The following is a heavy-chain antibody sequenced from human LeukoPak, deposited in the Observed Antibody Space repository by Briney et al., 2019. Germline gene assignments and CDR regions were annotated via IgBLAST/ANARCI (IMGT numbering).Heavy chain of an antibody. Sequence: PSETLSLTCAVYGGSFSGYYWSWIRQPPGKGLEWIGEINHSGSTNYNPSLKSRVTISVDTSKNQFSLKLSSVTAADTAVYYCARGLGEDSSGYIFDYWGQGTLVTVSS. D-gene: IGHD3-22*01. J-gene: IGHJ4*02. V-gene: IGHV4-34*01. CDR1: GGSFSGYY. CDR2: INHSGST. CDR3: ARGLGEDSSGYIFDY.